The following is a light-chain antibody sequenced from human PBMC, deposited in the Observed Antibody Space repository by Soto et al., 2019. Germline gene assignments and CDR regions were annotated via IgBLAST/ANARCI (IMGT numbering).Light chain of an antibody. J-gene: IGLJ2*01. Sequence: QSVVTQPASVSGSPGQSITISCTGTSSDVGSYNLVSWYQQHPGKAPKLMIYEGSKRPSGVSNRFSGSKSGNTASLTISGLQAEDEADYYCCSYASSNTVVFGGGTKLTVL. CDR3: CSYASSNTVV. CDR1: SSDVGSYNL. V-gene: IGLV2-23*01. CDR2: EGS.